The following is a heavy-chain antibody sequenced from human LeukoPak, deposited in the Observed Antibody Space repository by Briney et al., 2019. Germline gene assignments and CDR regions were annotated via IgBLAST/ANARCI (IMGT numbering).Heavy chain of an antibody. D-gene: IGHD3-10*01. Sequence: SETLSLTCAVYGGSFSGYYWSWIRQPPGKGLEWIGEINHSGSTNYNPSLKSRVIVSVNTSKNQFSLKLSSVTAADTAVYYCARRGYYGSGSYLVWGQGTMVTVSS. V-gene: IGHV4-34*01. CDR1: GGSFSGYY. CDR3: ARRGYYGSGSYLV. J-gene: IGHJ3*01. CDR2: INHSGST.